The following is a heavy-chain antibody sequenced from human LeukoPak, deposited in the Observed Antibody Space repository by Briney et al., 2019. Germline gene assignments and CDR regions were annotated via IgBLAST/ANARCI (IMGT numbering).Heavy chain of an antibody. CDR3: ASTRDGYNPSYYGMDV. V-gene: IGHV3-23*01. CDR2: ISGSGGST. Sequence: GGSLRLSCAASGFTFSSYAMSWVRQAPGKGLEWVSAISGSGGSTYYADSVKGRFTISRDNSKNTLYLQMNSLRAEDTAVYYCASTRDGYNPSYYGMDVWGQGTTVTVSS. J-gene: IGHJ6*02. CDR1: GFTFSSYA. D-gene: IGHD5-24*01.